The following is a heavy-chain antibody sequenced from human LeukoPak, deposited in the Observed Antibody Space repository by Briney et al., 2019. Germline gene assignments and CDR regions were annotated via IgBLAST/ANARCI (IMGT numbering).Heavy chain of an antibody. J-gene: IGHJ4*02. CDR2: IWYDGTIT. V-gene: IGHV3-33*03. CDR1: GFDFNTYG. CDR3: AKVSVQYSSSSDAFDY. Sequence: PGRSLRLSCAASGFDFNTYGMHWVRQAPGKGLAWVALIWYDGTITYYADSVKGRFTISRDNSKNTLYLQLTSLRAEDTAIYYCAKVSVQYSSSSDAFDYWGRGTPVTVSS. D-gene: IGHD6-6*01.